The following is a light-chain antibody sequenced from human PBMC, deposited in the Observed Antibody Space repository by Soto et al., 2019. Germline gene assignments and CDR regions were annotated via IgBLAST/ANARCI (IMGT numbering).Light chain of an antibody. CDR1: QSVSSSY. V-gene: IGKV3-20*01. Sequence: EIVLTQSPGTLSLSPGERATLSCRASQSVSSSYLAWYQQKPGQAPRLLIYGASSRATGIPDRFSGSGSGTDFTLTISRLEPEDFAVYYCQQYAGLPYTFGQGPSWRSN. CDR2: GAS. CDR3: QQYAGLPYT. J-gene: IGKJ2*01.